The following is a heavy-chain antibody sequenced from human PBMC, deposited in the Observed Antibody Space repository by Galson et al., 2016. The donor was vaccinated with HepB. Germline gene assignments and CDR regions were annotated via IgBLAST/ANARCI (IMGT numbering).Heavy chain of an antibody. Sequence: SLRLSCAASGFTFSSYSMNWVRQAPGKGLEWVSSISSSSSYIYYADSVKGRFTISRDNAKNSLYLQMNSLRPEDSAVYYCARVMYDLRDYYHYYGMDVWGQGTTVTVSS. D-gene: IGHD3-3*01. CDR3: ARVMYDLRDYYHYYGMDV. CDR2: ISSSSSYI. CDR1: GFTFSSYS. V-gene: IGHV3-21*01. J-gene: IGHJ6*02.